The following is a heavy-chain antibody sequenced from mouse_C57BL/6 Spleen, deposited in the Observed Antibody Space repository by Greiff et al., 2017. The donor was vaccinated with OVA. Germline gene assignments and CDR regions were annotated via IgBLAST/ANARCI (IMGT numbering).Heavy chain of an antibody. Sequence: EVKLLESGGGLVKPGGSLKLSCAASGFTFSDYGMHWVRQAPEKGLEWVAYISSGSSTIYYADTVKGRFTISRDNAKNTLYLQMTSLRSEDTAMYYCARETYYYGSRAWFAYWGQGTLVTVSA. D-gene: IGHD1-1*01. CDR2: ISSGSSTI. CDR1: GFTFSDYG. V-gene: IGHV5-17*01. J-gene: IGHJ3*01. CDR3: ARETYYYGSRAWFAY.